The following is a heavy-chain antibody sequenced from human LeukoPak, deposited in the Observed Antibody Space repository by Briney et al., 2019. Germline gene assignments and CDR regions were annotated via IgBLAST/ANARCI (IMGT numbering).Heavy chain of an antibody. V-gene: IGHV4-38-2*02. J-gene: IGHJ4*02. Sequence: ASETLSLTCTVSGYSISSGYYWGWIRQPPGKGLEWIGSIYHRGSTYYNPSLKSRVTISVDTSKNQFSLKVSSVTAADTAVYYCARRHYSSSAAFDYWGQGTLVSISS. CDR2: IYHRGST. CDR3: ARRHYSSSAAFDY. D-gene: IGHD6-6*01. CDR1: GYSISSGYY.